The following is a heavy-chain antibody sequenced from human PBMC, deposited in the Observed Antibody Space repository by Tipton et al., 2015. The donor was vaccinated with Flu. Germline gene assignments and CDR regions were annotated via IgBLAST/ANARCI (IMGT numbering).Heavy chain of an antibody. CDR3: ARVASGSYQAYYYYGMDV. V-gene: IGHV3-30-3*01. Sequence: AASGFTFSSYAMHWVRQAPGKGLEWVAVISYDGSSKYYADSVKGRFTISRDNSKNTLYLQMNSLRAEDTAVYYCARVASGSYQAYYYYGMDVWGQGTTVTVSS. D-gene: IGHD1-26*01. CDR1: GFTFSSYA. J-gene: IGHJ6*02. CDR2: ISYDGSSK.